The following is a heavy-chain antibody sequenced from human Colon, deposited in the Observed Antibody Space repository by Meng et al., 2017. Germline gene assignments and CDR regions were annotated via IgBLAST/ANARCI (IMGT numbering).Heavy chain of an antibody. Sequence: QSGAVLQNPEASLTVSFKTSAYIYPTFSTPSALQDPAQGLEWMGRLNPDSDVINYSRKFQGRVTMPSDTSISAVYMDLTGLTSDDTSVYYCARSAILREWELPTLDNWGQGTLVTVSS. D-gene: IGHD1-26*01. J-gene: IGHJ4*02. CDR1: AYIYPTFS. CDR3: ARSAILREWELPTLDN. V-gene: IGHV1-2*06. CDR2: LNPDSDVI.